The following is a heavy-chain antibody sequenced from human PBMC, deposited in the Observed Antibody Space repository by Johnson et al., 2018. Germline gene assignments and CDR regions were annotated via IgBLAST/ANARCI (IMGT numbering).Heavy chain of an antibody. CDR2: IYNSGST. V-gene: IGHV4-30-4*01. CDR1: GDAITSSDYF. CDR3: ARVDYDSSGNYDSSGYVFDY. D-gene: IGHD3-22*01. J-gene: IGHJ4*02. Sequence: QVQLQESGPGLVKPSQTLSLTCTVSGDAITSSDYFWTWIRQSPGKGLEWIGHIYNSGSTDSNPSLQRRVTISLDTSKNQFSLNLSSVTAADTAVYYCARVDYDSSGNYDSSGYVFDYWGQGTLVTVSS.